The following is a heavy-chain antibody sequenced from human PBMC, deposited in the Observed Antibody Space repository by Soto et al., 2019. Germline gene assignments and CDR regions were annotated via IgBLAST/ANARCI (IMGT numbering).Heavy chain of an antibody. CDR3: AREGTAGYCSGGRCLNWFDP. J-gene: IGHJ5*02. CDR2: IYYSGST. V-gene: IGHV4-30-4*01. CDR1: GGSISSGDYY. Sequence: QVQLQESGPGLVKPSQTLSLTCTVSGGSISSGDYYWSWIRQPPGKGLAWIGYIYYSGSTYYNPHLKSRVTITVHTSKDQFSLKLSSVPAADTAVYYCAREGTAGYCSGGRCLNWFDPWGNGTLVTVSS. D-gene: IGHD2-15*01.